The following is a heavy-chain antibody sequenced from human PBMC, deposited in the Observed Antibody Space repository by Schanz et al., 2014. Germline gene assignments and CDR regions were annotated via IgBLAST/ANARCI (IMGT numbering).Heavy chain of an antibody. J-gene: IGHJ4*02. V-gene: IGHV3-21*04. CDR3: AASSGWHPSTDY. CDR1: GFGFSSFA. D-gene: IGHD6-19*01. Sequence: EVQLVESGGGLIQPGGSLRLSCAASGFGFSSFAMTWVRQAPGRGLEWVSSISTSGTYMYIADSLKGRLTISRDDAKSSLYLQMNSLRVEDTAVYYCAASSGWHPSTDYWGQGTLVTVSS. CDR2: ISTSGTYM.